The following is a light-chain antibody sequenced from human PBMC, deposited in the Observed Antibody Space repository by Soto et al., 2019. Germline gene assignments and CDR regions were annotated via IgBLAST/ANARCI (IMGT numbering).Light chain of an antibody. Sequence: EIVLTQSPGTLSLSPGERATLSCRASQIVSSNYLAWYQQKPGQAPRLLIHGASSRATGIPDRFSGSGSGTDFTLTISRLEPEDFAVYYCQQYASAVTFGGGTKVDIK. CDR1: QIVSSNY. CDR2: GAS. J-gene: IGKJ4*01. V-gene: IGKV3-20*01. CDR3: QQYASAVT.